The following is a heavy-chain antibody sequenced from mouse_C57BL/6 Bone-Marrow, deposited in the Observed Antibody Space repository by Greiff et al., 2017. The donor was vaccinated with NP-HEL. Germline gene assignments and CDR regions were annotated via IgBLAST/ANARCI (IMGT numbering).Heavy chain of an antibody. J-gene: IGHJ2*01. V-gene: IGHV14-4*01. D-gene: IGHD1-1*01. CDR1: GFNIKDDY. CDR2: IDPENGDT. Sequence: EVKLQESGAELVRPGASVKLSCTASGFNIKDDYMHWVKQRPEQGLEWIGWIDPENGDTEYASKFQGKATITADTSSNTAYLQLSSLTSEDTAVYYCKLCYYDFDYWGQGTTLTVSS. CDR3: KLCYYDFDY.